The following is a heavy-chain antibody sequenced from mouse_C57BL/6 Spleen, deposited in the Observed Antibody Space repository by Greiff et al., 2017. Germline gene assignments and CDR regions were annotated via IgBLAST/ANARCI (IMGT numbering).Heavy chain of an antibody. J-gene: IGHJ2*01. CDR1: GYTFTDYY. D-gene: IGHD3-3*01. V-gene: IGHV1-26*01. CDR3: AREGDYY. CDR2: INPNNGGT. Sequence: EVQLQQSGPELVKPGASVKISCKASGYTFTDYYMNWVKQSHGKSLEWIGDINPNNGGTSYNQKFKGKATLTVDKSSSTAYMEPRSLTSEDSAVYYCAREGDYYWGQGTTLTVSS.